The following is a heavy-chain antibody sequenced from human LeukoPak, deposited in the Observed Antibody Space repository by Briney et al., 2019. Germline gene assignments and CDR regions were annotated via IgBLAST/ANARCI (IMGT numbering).Heavy chain of an antibody. D-gene: IGHD5-12*01. J-gene: IGHJ4*02. CDR1: GFTFSSYS. CDR3: AKGGATICDN. V-gene: IGHV3-48*04. Sequence: QPGGSLRLSCAASGFTFSSYSMNWVRQAPGKGLEWVSHITASGTAMFYADSVKGRFTISRDNAKNTLYLQMSSLRAEDTAVYYCAKGGATICDNWGQGTLVTVSS. CDR2: ITASGTAM.